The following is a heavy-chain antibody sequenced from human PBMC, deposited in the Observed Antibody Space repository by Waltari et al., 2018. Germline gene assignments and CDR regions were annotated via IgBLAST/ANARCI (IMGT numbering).Heavy chain of an antibody. D-gene: IGHD3-10*01. V-gene: IGHV1-69*05. CDR2: SIPICVTA. J-gene: IGHJ6*02. CDR1: GGTFSSYA. CDR3: ARTRSYYGSGSYYYGMDV. Sequence: QVQLVQSGAEVKKPGSSVKVSCKASGGTFSSYAISWVRQAPGQGLEWMGGSIPICVTANDAQKFQGRVTSTTDESTSTAYMELSSLRSEDTAVYYCARTRSYYGSGSYYYGMDVWGQGTTVTVSS.